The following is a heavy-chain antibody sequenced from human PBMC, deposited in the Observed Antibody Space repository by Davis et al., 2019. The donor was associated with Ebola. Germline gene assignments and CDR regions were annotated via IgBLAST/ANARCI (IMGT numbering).Heavy chain of an antibody. CDR1: GGTFSSYA. D-gene: IGHD3-3*01. Sequence: SVKVSCQASGGTFSSYAISWVRQAPGQGLEWMGGIIPIFGTANYAQKFQGRVTITADESTSTAYMELSSLRSEDTAVYYCAKGTIEIFGVVSPFDYWGQGTLVTVSS. CDR2: IIPIFGTA. J-gene: IGHJ4*02. V-gene: IGHV1-69*13. CDR3: AKGTIEIFGVVSPFDY.